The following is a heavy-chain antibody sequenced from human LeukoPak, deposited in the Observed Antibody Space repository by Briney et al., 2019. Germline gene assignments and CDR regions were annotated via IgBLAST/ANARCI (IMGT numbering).Heavy chain of an antibody. J-gene: IGHJ2*01. V-gene: IGHV4-59*01. Sequence: SETLSLTCTVSGDSISSYFWNWIRQTPGKGLEWIGFYNGRPNYNPSLKSRVTISVDTSKNQFSLKLSSVTAADTAVYYCARDRAMVADWYFDLWGRGTLVTVSS. CDR2: FYNGRP. CDR1: GDSISSYF. D-gene: IGHD5-18*01. CDR3: ARDRAMVADWYFDL.